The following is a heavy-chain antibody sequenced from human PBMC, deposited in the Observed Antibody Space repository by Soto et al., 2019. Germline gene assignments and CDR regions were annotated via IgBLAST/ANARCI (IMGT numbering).Heavy chain of an antibody. CDR1: GYTFTSYA. J-gene: IGHJ5*02. CDR2: INAGNGNI. CDR3: ARGCPLWFDP. V-gene: IGHV1-3*05. Sequence: QVQLVQSGAEKKKPGASGKVSCKASGYTFTSYAIDWVRQAPGQRLEWMGWINAGNGNIKYSQKFLGRVTITRDTSASTAYMELSSLRSEDTAVYYCARGCPLWFDPWGQRTLVTVSS.